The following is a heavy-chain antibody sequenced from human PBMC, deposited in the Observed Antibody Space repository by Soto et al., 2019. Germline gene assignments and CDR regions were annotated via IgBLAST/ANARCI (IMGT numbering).Heavy chain of an antibody. V-gene: IGHV3-23*01. CDR2: ISGSGGST. CDR3: ARLITMVRGVIIPYFDY. Sequence: GGSLRLSCAASGFTFSSYAMSWVRQAPGKGLEWVSAISGSGGSTYYADSVKGRFTISRDNSKNTLYLQMNSLRAEDTAVYYCARLITMVRGVIIPYFDYWGQGTLVTVSS. J-gene: IGHJ4*02. CDR1: GFTFSSYA. D-gene: IGHD3-10*01.